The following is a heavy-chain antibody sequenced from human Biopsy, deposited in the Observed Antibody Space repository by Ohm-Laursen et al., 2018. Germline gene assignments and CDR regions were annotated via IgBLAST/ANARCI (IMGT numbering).Heavy chain of an antibody. J-gene: IGHJ2*01. CDR1: GFTFSSYY. CDR3: ARGGGGNSRDWYFDL. V-gene: IGHV3-74*01. CDR2: FNSDGSST. D-gene: IGHD1-7*01. Sequence: GSLRLSCSASGFTFSSYYMHWVRQAPGKGLVWVLRFNSDGSSTSYADSVKGRFTISRDNANNTLYLQMNSLRAEDTAVYYCARGGGGNSRDWYFDLWGRGTLVTVSS.